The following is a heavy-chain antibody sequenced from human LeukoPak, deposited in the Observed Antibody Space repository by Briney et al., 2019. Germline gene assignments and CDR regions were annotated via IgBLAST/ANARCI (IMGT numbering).Heavy chain of an antibody. CDR1: GYTFTGYY. D-gene: IGHD6-13*01. V-gene: IGHV1-2*02. CDR3: TRGRVYSSSWYLSDY. J-gene: IGHJ4*02. Sequence: ASVKVSCKASGYTFTGYYIHWVRQAPGQGLEWMGWINPNSGGTNYPQKFQGRVTMTRDTSITTAYMELSRLETDDTAVYYCTRGRVYSSSWYLSDYWGQGTLVTVPS. CDR2: INPNSGGT.